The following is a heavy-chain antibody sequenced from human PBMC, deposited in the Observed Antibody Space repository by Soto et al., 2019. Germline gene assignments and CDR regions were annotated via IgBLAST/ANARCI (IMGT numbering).Heavy chain of an antibody. CDR3: ARGGIFDSSGYYHFSAFDI. J-gene: IGHJ3*02. Sequence: ASVKVSCKASGYTFTSYSMHWVRQAPGQRLEWMGWINAGNGNTKYSQKFQGRVTITRDTSASTAYMELSSLRSEDTAVYYCARGGIFDSSGYYHFSAFDIWGQGTMVTVSS. CDR1: GYTFTSYS. V-gene: IGHV1-3*01. CDR2: INAGNGNT. D-gene: IGHD3-22*01.